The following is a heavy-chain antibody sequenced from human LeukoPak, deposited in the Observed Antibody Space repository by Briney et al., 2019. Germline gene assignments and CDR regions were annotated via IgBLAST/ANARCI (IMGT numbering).Heavy chain of an antibody. CDR3: ATFSGSSTYSFDN. Sequence: ASVKISCKASGYSFIDYFIHWVRQAPGKGLEWMGRINVEDGDTIYAENFQDRVTMTADTSTETAYMEMSSLRSGDTAIYYCATFSGSSTYSFDNWGQGTLITVSS. CDR2: INVEDGDT. J-gene: IGHJ4*02. CDR1: GYSFIDYF. D-gene: IGHD1-26*01. V-gene: IGHV1-69-2*01.